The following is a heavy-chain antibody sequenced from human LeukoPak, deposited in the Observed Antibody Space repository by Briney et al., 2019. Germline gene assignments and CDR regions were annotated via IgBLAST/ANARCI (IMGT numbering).Heavy chain of an antibody. CDR2: ISAYNGNT. CDR3: ARGHCSSTSCLQYFQH. V-gene: IGHV1-18*01. J-gene: IGHJ1*01. CDR1: GYTFTSYG. Sequence: GASVKVSCKASGYTFTSYGISWVRQAPGQGLEWMGWISAYNGNTNYAQKLQGRVTMTTDTSTSTAYMELSRLRSGDTAVYYCARGHCSSTSCLQYFQHWGQGTLVTVSS. D-gene: IGHD2-2*01.